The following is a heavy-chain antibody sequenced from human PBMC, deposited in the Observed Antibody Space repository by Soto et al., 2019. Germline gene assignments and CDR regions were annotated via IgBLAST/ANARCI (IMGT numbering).Heavy chain of an antibody. Sequence: EVQLVESGGGFIQPGGSLRLSCAASGFSGSSNYMSWVRQAPGKGLVWVSVMSSGGRTYSADSVKGRFSITRDNSKNRLYLQMNSLRAADTAVYYCARARVPTGDAFSSGYPFGLDVWCQGTTVTVPS. CDR2: MSSGGRT. CDR1: GFSGSSNY. CDR3: ARARVPTGDAFSSGYPFGLDV. D-gene: IGHD3-3*01. J-gene: IGHJ6*02. V-gene: IGHV3-53*01.